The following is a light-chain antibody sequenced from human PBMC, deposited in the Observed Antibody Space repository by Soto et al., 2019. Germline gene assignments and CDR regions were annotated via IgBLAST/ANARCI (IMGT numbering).Light chain of an antibody. Sequence: QSVLTQPASVSGSPGQSITISCTGTSRDVGGYNYVSWYHQHPGKAPKLMIYEVSNRPSGVSNRFSGSKSGKTDSLTISGLQAEDEGDYYCSSYTGSSTLLFGGGTKLTVL. V-gene: IGLV2-14*01. CDR2: EVS. J-gene: IGLJ2*01. CDR3: SSYTGSSTLL. CDR1: SRDVGGYNY.